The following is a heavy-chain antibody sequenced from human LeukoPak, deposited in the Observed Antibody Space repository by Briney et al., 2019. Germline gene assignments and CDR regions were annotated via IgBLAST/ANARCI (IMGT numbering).Heavy chain of an antibody. V-gene: IGHV3-48*04. Sequence: GGSLRLSCAASGFTLSSYSMIWVRQAPGKGLEWVSYISTTSNTIYYADSVKGRFTISRNNARNSVYLQMNSLRVEDTALYYCARPVWYSNYDGDAFDIWGQGTMVTVSS. D-gene: IGHD4-11*01. J-gene: IGHJ3*02. CDR3: ARPVWYSNYDGDAFDI. CDR2: ISTTSNTI. CDR1: GFTLSSYS.